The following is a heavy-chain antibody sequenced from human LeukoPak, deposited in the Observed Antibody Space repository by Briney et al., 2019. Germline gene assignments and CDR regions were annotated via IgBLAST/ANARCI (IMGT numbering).Heavy chain of an antibody. CDR1: GGSISSYY. V-gene: IGHV4-59*01. J-gene: IGHJ3*02. CDR2: IYYSGST. Sequence: SETLSLTCTVSGGSISSYYWSWIRQPPGKGLEWIGYIYYSGSTNYNPSLKSRVTISVDTSKNQFSLKLSSVTAADTAVYYCARGMVVTAIPRAFDIWGQGTMVTVSS. D-gene: IGHD2-21*02. CDR3: ARGMVVTAIPRAFDI.